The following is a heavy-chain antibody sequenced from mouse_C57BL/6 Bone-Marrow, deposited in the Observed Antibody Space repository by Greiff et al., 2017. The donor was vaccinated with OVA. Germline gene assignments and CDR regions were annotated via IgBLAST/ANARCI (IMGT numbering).Heavy chain of an antibody. CDR3: ARKDSYQGVYFDY. CDR1: GYTFTSYW. V-gene: IGHV1-55*01. D-gene: IGHD2-10*01. Sequence: QLQQPGAELVKPGASVKMSCKASGYTFTSYWITWVKQRPGQGLEWIGDIYPGSGSTNYNEKFKSKATLTVDTSSSTAYMQLSSLTSEDSAVYYCARKDSYQGVYFDYWGQGTTLTVSS. CDR2: IYPGSGST. J-gene: IGHJ2*01.